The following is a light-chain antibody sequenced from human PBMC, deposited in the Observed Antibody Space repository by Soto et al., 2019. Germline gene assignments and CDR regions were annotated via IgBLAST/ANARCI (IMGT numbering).Light chain of an antibody. CDR3: QVWDSGPDHVV. J-gene: IGLJ2*01. V-gene: IGLV3-21*02. Sequence: YELTQPPSMSVAPGQTATITCGGNNIGSKSVQWYQQKSGQAPVLVVYDDSDRPSGIPERFSGSNSGNTATLTISRVEAEDEADYSCQVWDSGPDHVVFGGGTKLTVL. CDR2: DDS. CDR1: NIGSKS.